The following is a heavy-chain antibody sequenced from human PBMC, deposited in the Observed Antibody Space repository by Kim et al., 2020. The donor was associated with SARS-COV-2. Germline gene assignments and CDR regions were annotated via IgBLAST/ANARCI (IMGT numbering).Heavy chain of an antibody. Sequence: GGSLRLSCAASGFTFSNAWMSWVRQAPGKGLEWVGRIKRKTDGGTTDYAAPVKGRFTISRDDSKNTLYLQMNSLKTEDTAVYYCTTGSIVVVPAAIFKGGAYYYYGMDVWGQGTTVTVSS. CDR1: GFTFSNAW. CDR3: TTGSIVVVPAAIFKGGAYYYYGMDV. V-gene: IGHV3-15*01. D-gene: IGHD2-2*02. CDR2: IKRKTDGGTT. J-gene: IGHJ6*02.